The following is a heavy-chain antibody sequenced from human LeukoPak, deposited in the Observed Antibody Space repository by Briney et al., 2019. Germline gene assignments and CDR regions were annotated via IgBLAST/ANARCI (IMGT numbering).Heavy chain of an antibody. CDR2: IYYSGST. Sequence: SQTLSLTCTVSGDSISSGDHYWSWIRQPPGKGLEWIGYIYYSGSTYYNPSVKSRVIISVAMSKNQFSLSLDSLTAADSAVYYCARAAADTNSWYYFDYWGQGTLVTVSS. CDR1: GDSISSGDHY. D-gene: IGHD2/OR15-2a*01. V-gene: IGHV4-30-4*01. J-gene: IGHJ4*02. CDR3: ARAAADTNSWYYFDY.